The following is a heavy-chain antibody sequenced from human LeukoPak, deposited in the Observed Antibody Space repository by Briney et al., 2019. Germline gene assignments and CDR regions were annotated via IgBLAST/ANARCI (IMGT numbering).Heavy chain of an antibody. J-gene: IGHJ1*01. V-gene: IGHV3-23*01. CDR3: AKAEGDYYDSSGYYQTGYFQH. CDR2: ISGSGGST. Sequence: GGSLRLSCAASGFTFSSYAMSWVRQAPGKGLEWVSAISGSGGSTYSADSVKGRFTISRDNSKNTLYLQMNSLRAEDTAVYYCAKAEGDYYDSSGYYQTGYFQHWGQGTLVTVSS. CDR1: GFTFSSYA. D-gene: IGHD3-22*01.